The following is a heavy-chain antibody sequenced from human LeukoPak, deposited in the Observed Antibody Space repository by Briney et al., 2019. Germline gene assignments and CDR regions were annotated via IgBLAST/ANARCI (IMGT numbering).Heavy chain of an antibody. CDR3: ASLSGYDPTFDY. D-gene: IGHD5-12*01. CDR1: GYTFTGYY. J-gene: IGHJ4*02. CDR2: INPNSGGT. Sequence: ASVTVSCKASGYTFTGYYMHWVRQAPGQGLEWMGWINPNSGGTNYAQKFQGRVTMTRDTSISTAYMELSRLRSDDTAVYYCASLSGYDPTFDYWGQGTLVTVSS. V-gene: IGHV1-2*02.